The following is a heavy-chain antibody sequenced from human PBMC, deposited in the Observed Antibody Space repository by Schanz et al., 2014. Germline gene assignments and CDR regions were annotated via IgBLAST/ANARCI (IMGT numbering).Heavy chain of an antibody. J-gene: IGHJ4*02. CDR3: ARHPSGWFIGHCDY. D-gene: IGHD6-19*01. CDR2: ISYDGSKK. V-gene: IGHV3-30*03. Sequence: QVQLVESGGGVVQPGRSLRLSCAASGFSFSSYGMHWVRQAPGKGLEWVAVISYDGSKKYYADSVKGRFTISRDNSKNTVFLQMNNLRAEDTAVYYCARHPSGWFIGHCDYWGQGTLVTVSS. CDR1: GFSFSSYG.